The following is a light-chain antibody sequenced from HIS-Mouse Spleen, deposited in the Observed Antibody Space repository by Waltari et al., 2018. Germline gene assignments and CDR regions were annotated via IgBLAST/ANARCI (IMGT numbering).Light chain of an antibody. J-gene: IGLJ3*02. Sequence: QSALTQPASVSGSPGQSITISCTGTSSDVGSYNLVSWYQQHPGKAPKLMIYDGSTRPSWGSNRCSGSKSCNTASLTISVLQAEDEADYYCCSYAGSSTFWVFGGGTKLTVL. CDR1: SSDVGSYNL. V-gene: IGLV2-23*01. CDR2: DGS. CDR3: CSYAGSSTFWV.